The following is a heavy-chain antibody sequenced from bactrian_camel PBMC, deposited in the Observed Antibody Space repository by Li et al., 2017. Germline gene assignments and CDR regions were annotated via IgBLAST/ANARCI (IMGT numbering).Heavy chain of an antibody. CDR2: FESDGTP. Sequence: QVQLVESGGGSVQAGGSLRLACEADASVYSQCMGWFRQAPGKQQREGVAHFESDGTPRYADAVKGRFTISQDNAKNTLYLQMNSLKPEDTAMYSCKTGEDGQGPPRQGRSDAYCYAYNYWGQGTQVTVS. CDR3: KTGEDGQGPPRQGRSDAYCYAYNY. D-gene: IGHD2*01. CDR1: ASVYSQC. J-gene: IGHJ4*01. V-gene: IGHV3S53*01.